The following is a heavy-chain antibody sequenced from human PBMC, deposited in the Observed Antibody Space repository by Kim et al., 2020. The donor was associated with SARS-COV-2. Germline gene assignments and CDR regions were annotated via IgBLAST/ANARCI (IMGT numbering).Heavy chain of an antibody. D-gene: IGHD3-10*01. V-gene: IGHV4-39*01. CDR3: ARGGSGSYPFRDAFDI. CDR2: IYYSGST. Sequence: SETLSLTCTVSGGSISSSSYYWGWIRQPPGKGLEWIGSIYYSGSTYYNPSLKSRVTISVDTSKNQFSLKLSSVTAADTAVYYCARGGSGSYPFRDAFDIWGQGTMVTVSS. CDR1: GGSISSSSYY. J-gene: IGHJ3*02.